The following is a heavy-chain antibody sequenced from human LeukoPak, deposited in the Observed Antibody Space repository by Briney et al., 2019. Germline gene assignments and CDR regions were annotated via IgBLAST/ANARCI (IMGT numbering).Heavy chain of an antibody. D-gene: IGHD3-10*01. CDR3: ARELWFVNAPGSWFDP. V-gene: IGHV4-30-2*01. CDR1: GDSISSGDYS. CDR2: IFHSGSS. J-gene: IGHJ5*02. Sequence: PSETLSLTCAVSGDSISSGDYSWSWIRQPSGKGLEWIGYIFHSGSSYYNPSLKSRATISVDKSKNQFSLRLTSVTAADTAVYYCARELWFVNAPGSWFDPWGQGTLVTVPS.